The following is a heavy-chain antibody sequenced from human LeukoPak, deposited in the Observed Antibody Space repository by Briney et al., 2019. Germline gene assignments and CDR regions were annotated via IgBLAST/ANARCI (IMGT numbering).Heavy chain of an antibody. CDR3: ARDLAYDILTGYDY. J-gene: IGHJ4*02. V-gene: IGHV3-23*01. Sequence: PGGSLRLSCAASGFTFSSYAMSWVRQAPGKGLEWVSAISGSGGSTYYADSVKGRFTISRDNSKNTLYLQMNSLRAEDTAVYYCARDLAYDILTGYDYWGQGTLVTVSS. CDR1: GFTFSSYA. CDR2: ISGSGGST. D-gene: IGHD3-9*01.